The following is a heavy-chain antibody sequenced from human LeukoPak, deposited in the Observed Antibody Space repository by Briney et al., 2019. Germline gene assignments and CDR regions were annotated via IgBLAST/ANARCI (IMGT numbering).Heavy chain of an antibody. J-gene: IGHJ4*02. CDR2: IIPIFGTP. CDR3: SRGYRYSSDWYTFYFDY. Sequence: GASVKVSRKASGGTFSGYAISWVRQAPGQGLEWMGGIIPIFGTPDYAQKFQGRVTITTDESTATAYMELSSLRSEDTAVYYCSRGYRYSSDWYTFYFDYWGQGTLVTVSS. CDR1: GGTFSGYA. D-gene: IGHD6-13*01. V-gene: IGHV1-69*05.